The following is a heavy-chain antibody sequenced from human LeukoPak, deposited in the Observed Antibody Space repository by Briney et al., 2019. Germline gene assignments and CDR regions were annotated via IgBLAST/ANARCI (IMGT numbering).Heavy chain of an antibody. D-gene: IGHD3-10*01. V-gene: IGHV4-34*01. CDR1: GGSFSGYY. CDR2: INHSGST. Sequence: SSETLSLTCAVYGGSFSGYYWSWIRQPPGKGLEWIGEINHSGSTNYNPSLKSRVTISVDTSKNQFSLKLSSVTAADTAVYYCARDRITMVRGVIIRWLDYWGQGTLVTVSS. J-gene: IGHJ4*02. CDR3: ARDRITMVRGVIIRWLDY.